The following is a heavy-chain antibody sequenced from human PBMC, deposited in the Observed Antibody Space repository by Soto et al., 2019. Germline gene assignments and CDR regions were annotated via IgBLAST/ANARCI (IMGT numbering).Heavy chain of an antibody. Sequence: PSETLSLTCTVSGGSISSGGYYWSWIRQHPGKGLEWIGYIYYSGSTYYNPSLKSRVTISVDTSKNQFSLKLSSVTAADTAVYYCARDHGPDDFWSGYYTGLDPWGQGTLVTVSS. J-gene: IGHJ5*02. CDR1: GGSISSGGYY. D-gene: IGHD3-3*01. CDR3: ARDHGPDDFWSGYYTGLDP. V-gene: IGHV4-31*03. CDR2: IYYSGST.